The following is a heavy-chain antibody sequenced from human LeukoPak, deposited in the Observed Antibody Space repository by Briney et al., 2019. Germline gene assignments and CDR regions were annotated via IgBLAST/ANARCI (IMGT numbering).Heavy chain of an antibody. CDR1: GGSISSSDYF. Sequence: SETLSLTCTASGGSISSSDYFWSWIRQPAGKGLEWIGRINSRGSTNYNPSLKSRVTLSVDTSKNQFSLKLTSVTVPDTAVYYCARYRLGWFDPWGQGTLVTVSS. CDR3: ARYRLGWFDP. CDR2: INSRGST. V-gene: IGHV4-61*02. D-gene: IGHD6-25*01. J-gene: IGHJ5*02.